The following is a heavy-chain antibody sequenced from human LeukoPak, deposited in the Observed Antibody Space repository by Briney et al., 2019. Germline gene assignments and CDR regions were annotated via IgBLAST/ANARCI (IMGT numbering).Heavy chain of an antibody. CDR3: ARAPNYSGYDFNWFDP. CDR2: INHSGST. V-gene: IGHV4-39*07. CDR1: GGSISSSSYY. Sequence: SETLSLTCTVSGGSISSSSYYWSWIRQPPGKGLEWIGEINHSGSTNYNPSLKSRVTISVDTSKNQFSLKLSSVTAADTAVYYCARAPNYSGYDFNWFDPWGQGTLVTVSS. J-gene: IGHJ5*02. D-gene: IGHD5-12*01.